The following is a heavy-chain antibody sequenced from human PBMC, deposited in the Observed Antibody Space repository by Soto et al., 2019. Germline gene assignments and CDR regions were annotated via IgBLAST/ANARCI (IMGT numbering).Heavy chain of an antibody. V-gene: IGHV4-4*07. Sequence: SETLSLTCTVSGGSISSHFWSWIRQPAGKGLEWIGRMYTSGSSNYNPSLKSRVTMSVDTSKNLFSLNLTSVAAADTAVYYCAREGTAGRPLDYWGQGTLVTVSS. J-gene: IGHJ4*02. CDR2: MYTSGSS. D-gene: IGHD1-1*01. CDR1: GGSISSHF. CDR3: AREGTAGRPLDY.